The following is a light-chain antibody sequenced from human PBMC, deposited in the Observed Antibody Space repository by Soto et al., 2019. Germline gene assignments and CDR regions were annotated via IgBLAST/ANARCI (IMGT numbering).Light chain of an antibody. Sequence: IQMTQSPSSLSASVGDTVTISCRASQSISSYLNWYQHKPGKAPKLLIYTASSLQSGVPSRFSGSGSGTDFTLTISSLQPEDFATYYCQQSYSTPKTFGQGTKVDIK. CDR1: QSISSY. CDR3: QQSYSTPKT. V-gene: IGKV1-39*01. CDR2: TAS. J-gene: IGKJ1*01.